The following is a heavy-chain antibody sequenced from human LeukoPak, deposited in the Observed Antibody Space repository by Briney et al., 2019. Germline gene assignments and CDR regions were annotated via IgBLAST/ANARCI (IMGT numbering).Heavy chain of an antibody. CDR2: IYYSGST. V-gene: IGHV4-59*01. CDR1: GGSISSYY. J-gene: IGHJ5*02. D-gene: IGHD4-17*01. Sequence: SETLSLTCTVSGGSISSYYWSWIRQPPGKGLEWIGYIYYSGSTNYNPSLKSRVTISVDTSKNQFSLKLSSVTAAVTAVYYCARHPRDDYGDPGGWFDPWGQGTLVTVSS. CDR3: ARHPRDDYGDPGGWFDP.